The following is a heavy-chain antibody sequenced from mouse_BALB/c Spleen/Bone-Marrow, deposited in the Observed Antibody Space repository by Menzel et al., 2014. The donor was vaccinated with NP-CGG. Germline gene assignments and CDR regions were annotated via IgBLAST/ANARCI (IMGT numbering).Heavy chain of an antibody. CDR3: ARDETVGIYWYLDV. D-gene: IGHD5-2*01. CDR1: WFTFTYYY. J-gene: IGHJ1*01. CDR2: IRNKATGYTT. Sequence: DVKLVESGGGSLQPGASLRFSCAPSWFTFTYYYISLVRHPPGKALEWLGFIRNKATGYTTEYSASVKGRFTISRDISHRILYLQMKTKRAEESATYYCARDETVGIYWYLDVWGAGTTVSVSS. V-gene: IGHV7-3*02.